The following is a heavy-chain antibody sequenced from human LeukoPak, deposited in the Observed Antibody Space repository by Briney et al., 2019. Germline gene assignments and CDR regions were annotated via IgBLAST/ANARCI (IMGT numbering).Heavy chain of an antibody. Sequence: PGGSLRLSCAASGFTFSSCSMNWVRQAPGKGLEWVSSISSSSSYIYYADSVKGRFTISRDNAKNSLYLQMNSLRAEDTAVYYCARENPGSYYSSYNGMDVWGQGTTVTVSS. V-gene: IGHV3-21*01. CDR2: ISSSSSYI. J-gene: IGHJ6*02. CDR3: ARENPGSYYSSYNGMDV. CDR1: GFTFSSCS. D-gene: IGHD1-26*01.